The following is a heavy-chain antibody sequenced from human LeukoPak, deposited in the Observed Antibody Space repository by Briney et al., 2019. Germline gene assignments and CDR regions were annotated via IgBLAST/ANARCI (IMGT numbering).Heavy chain of an antibody. J-gene: IGHJ4*02. D-gene: IGHD4-17*01. CDR2: ISSSSGYI. CDR3: ARDCDYVPRNY. CDR1: GFTFSSYS. V-gene: IGHV3-21*01. Sequence: PGGSLRLSCAASGFTFSSYSMNWVRQAPGKGLEWVSSISSSSGYIYYADSVKGRFTISRDNAKNSLYLQMNSLRAEDTAVYYCARDCDYVPRNYWGQGTLVTVSS.